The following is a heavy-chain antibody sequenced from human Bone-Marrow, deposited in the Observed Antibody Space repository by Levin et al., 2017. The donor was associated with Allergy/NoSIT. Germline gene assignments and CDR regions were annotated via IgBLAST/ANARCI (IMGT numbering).Heavy chain of an antibody. CDR2: ISSSSSYT. D-gene: IGHD4-17*01. CDR3: ARSHYGDYRTFDY. Sequence: PGGSLRLSCAASGFTFSDYYMSWIRQAPGKGLEWVSYISSSSSYTNYADSVKGRFTISRDNAKNSLYLQMNSLRAEDTAVYYCARSHYGDYRTFDYWGQGTLVTVSS. J-gene: IGHJ4*02. CDR1: GFTFSDYY. V-gene: IGHV3-11*03.